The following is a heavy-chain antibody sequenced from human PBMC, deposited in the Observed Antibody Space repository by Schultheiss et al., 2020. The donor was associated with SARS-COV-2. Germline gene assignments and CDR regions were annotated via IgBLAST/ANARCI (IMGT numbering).Heavy chain of an antibody. CDR2: INHSGST. Sequence: SQTLSLTCAVSGYSISSGYYWSWIRQPPGKGLEWIGEINHSGSTNYNPSLKSRVTISVDRSKNQFSLKLSSVTAADTAVYYCARVEVRGVMGWFDPWGQGTLVTVSS. CDR3: ARVEVRGVMGWFDP. CDR1: GYSISSGYY. J-gene: IGHJ5*02. V-gene: IGHV4-38-2*01. D-gene: IGHD3-10*01.